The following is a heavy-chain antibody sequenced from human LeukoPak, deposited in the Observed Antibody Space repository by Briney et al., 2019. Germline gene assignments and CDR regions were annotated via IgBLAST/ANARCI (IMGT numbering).Heavy chain of an antibody. D-gene: IGHD6-19*01. CDR2: INTNTGNP. J-gene: IGHJ4*02. Sequence: ASVRVSCKASGYTFTSYAMNWVRRAPGQGLEWMGWINTNTGNPTYAQGFTGRFVFSLDTSVSTAYLQISSLKAEDTAVYYCARDSHRVAGSDFDYWGQGTLVTVSS. CDR3: ARDSHRVAGSDFDY. CDR1: GYTFTSYA. V-gene: IGHV7-4-1*02.